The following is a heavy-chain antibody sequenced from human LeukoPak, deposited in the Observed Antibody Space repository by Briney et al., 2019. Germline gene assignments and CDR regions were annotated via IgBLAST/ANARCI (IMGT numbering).Heavy chain of an antibody. CDR1: GFSFSSYE. D-gene: IGHD3-10*01. J-gene: IGHJ4*02. CDR3: ARDLGSY. V-gene: IGHV3-48*03. CDR2: ISGIGNTI. Sequence: QPGWSLRLSCAASGFSFSSYEINWVRQAAGKGLEWVSYISGIGNTIYYADSMKGRFTISRVHAKNSLYLQMNSLRAEDTAVYYCARDLGSYWGQGTLVTVSS.